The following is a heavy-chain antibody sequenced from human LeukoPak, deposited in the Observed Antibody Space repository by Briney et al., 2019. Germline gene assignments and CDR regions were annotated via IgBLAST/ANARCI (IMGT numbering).Heavy chain of an antibody. V-gene: IGHV3-23*01. CDR1: GFTFSSYA. D-gene: IGHD6-19*01. CDR3: AKDGSGAVATTDFDY. J-gene: IGHJ4*02. Sequence: GGSLRLSCAASGFTFSSYAMSWVRQAPGKGLEWVSAISGSGGSTYYADSVKGRFTISRDNSKNRLYLQMNSLRAEDTAVYYCAKDGSGAVATTDFDYWGQGTLVTVSS. CDR2: ISGSGGST.